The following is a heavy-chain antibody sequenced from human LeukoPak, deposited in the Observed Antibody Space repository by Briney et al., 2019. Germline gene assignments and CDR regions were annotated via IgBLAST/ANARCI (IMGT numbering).Heavy chain of an antibody. V-gene: IGHV1-3*01. Sequence: ASVKVSCKASGYTFTSYAMHWVRQAPGQRLEWMGWINAGNGNTKYSQKFQGRVTITRDTSASTAYMELSSLRSEDTAVYYCATASPIVATITYFDYWGQGTLVTVSS. J-gene: IGHJ4*02. CDR2: INAGNGNT. CDR3: ATASPIVATITYFDY. D-gene: IGHD5-12*01. CDR1: GYTFTSYA.